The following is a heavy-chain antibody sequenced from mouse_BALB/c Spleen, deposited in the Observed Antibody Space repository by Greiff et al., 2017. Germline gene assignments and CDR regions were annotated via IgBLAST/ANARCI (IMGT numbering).Heavy chain of an antibody. J-gene: IGHJ1*01. V-gene: IGHV1S137*01. CDR2: ISTYYGDA. D-gene: IGHD2-3*01. CDR1: GYTFTDYA. CDR3: ARGDGYSYWYFDV. Sequence: QVQLQQSGAELVRPGVSVKISCKGSGYTFTDYAMHWVKQSHAKSLEWIGVISTYYGDASYNQKFKGKATMTVDKSSSTAYMQLKSLTSEDSAVYYCARGDGYSYWYFDVWGAGTTVTVSS.